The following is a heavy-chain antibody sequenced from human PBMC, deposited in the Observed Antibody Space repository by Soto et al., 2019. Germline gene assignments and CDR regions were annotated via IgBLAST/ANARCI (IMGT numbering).Heavy chain of an antibody. CDR2: IYYSGST. V-gene: IGHV4-39*01. CDR3: ARYSPELWFGELSWFDP. D-gene: IGHD3-10*01. CDR1: GGFISSSSYY. Sequence: QLQLQESGPGLVKPSETLSLTCTVTGGFISSSSYYWGCIRHPPGKGLEWIGSIYYSGSTYYNPSLKRRVTMSVDMSMSQFSLKLSAVTAADTAVYYCARYSPELWFGELSWFDPWGQGTLVTVSS. J-gene: IGHJ5*02.